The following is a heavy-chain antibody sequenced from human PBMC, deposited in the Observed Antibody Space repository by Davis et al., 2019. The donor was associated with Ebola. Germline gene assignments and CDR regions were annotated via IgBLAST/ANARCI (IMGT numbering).Heavy chain of an antibody. CDR1: GFTFSSYA. J-gene: IGHJ4*02. CDR2: ISGSGGST. CDR3: AKDGGDFWSGYYRGYFDY. V-gene: IGHV3-23*01. Sequence: GESLKISCVASGFTFSSYAMSWVRQAPGKGLEWVSAISGSGGSTYYADSVKGRFTISRDNSKNTLYLQMNSLRAEDTAVYYCAKDGGDFWSGYYRGYFDYWGQGTLVTVSS. D-gene: IGHD3-3*01.